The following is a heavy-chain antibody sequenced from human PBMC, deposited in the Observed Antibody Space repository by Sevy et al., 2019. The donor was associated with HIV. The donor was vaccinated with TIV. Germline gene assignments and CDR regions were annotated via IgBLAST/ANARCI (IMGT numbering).Heavy chain of an antibody. V-gene: IGHV3-66*01. CDR2: IYSDGRT. J-gene: IGHJ6*02. Sequence: GGSLRLSCAASGLSVSDNYMNWVRQAPGTGLELVSVIYSDGRTYYADSVKGRFTISRDNSKNTLYLHMNNLRPEDTAVYYCARDRYYDASGYYYYYYGMDVWGHGTTVTVSS. CDR1: GLSVSDNY. D-gene: IGHD3-22*01. CDR3: ARDRYYDASGYYYYYYGMDV.